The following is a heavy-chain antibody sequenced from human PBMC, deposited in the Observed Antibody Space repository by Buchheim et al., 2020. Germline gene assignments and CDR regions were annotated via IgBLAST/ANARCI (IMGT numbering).Heavy chain of an antibody. CDR2: IDWDDDK. CDR3: ARIVDAAAGPGGYYYYGMDV. J-gene: IGHJ6*02. V-gene: IGHV2-70*15. CDR1: GFSLSTSGMC. Sequence: QVTLRESGPALVKPTRTLTLTCTFSGFSLSTSGMCVSWIRQPPGKALEWLARIDWDDDKYYSTSLKTRLTISKDTSKNQVVLTMTNMDPVDTATYYCARIVDAAAGPGGYYYYGMDVWGQGTT. D-gene: IGHD6-13*01.